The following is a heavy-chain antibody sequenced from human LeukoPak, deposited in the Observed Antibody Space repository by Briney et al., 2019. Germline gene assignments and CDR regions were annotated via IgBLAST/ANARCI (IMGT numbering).Heavy chain of an antibody. CDR2: ISGSGETT. CDR3: AKDPDDYVWGSYRFYYFDY. J-gene: IGHJ4*02. Sequence: GGSLRLSCEASGFTFSSFHMSWVRQAPGKGLEWVSAISGSGETTYYADSVKGRFTISRDNSKNTLYLQMNSLRAEDTAVYYCAKDPDDYVWGSYRFYYFDYWGQGTLVTVSS. D-gene: IGHD3-16*02. CDR1: GFTFSSFH. V-gene: IGHV3-23*01.